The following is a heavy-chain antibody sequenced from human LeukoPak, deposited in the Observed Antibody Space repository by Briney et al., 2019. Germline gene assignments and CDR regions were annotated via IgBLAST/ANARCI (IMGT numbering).Heavy chain of an antibody. Sequence: GESLKISCKGSGYDFTSYWIGWVRQMPGKGLEWMGIIYPGDSDTRYSPSLQGHVTFSADKSISTAYLQWSSLKASDTAIYYCARLLFGAPSYFDYWGQGTLVTVSS. J-gene: IGHJ4*02. V-gene: IGHV5-51*01. CDR1: GYDFTSYW. D-gene: IGHD3-10*02. CDR3: ARLLFGAPSYFDY. CDR2: IYPGDSDT.